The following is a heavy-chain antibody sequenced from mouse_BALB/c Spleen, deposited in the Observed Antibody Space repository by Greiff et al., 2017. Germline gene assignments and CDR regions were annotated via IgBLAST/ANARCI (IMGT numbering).Heavy chain of an antibody. CDR1: GYTFTNYW. CDR2: IYPGGGYT. CDR3: ARSSMSTTFYYFDY. D-gene: IGHD2-4*01. J-gene: IGHJ2*01. V-gene: IGHV1-63*02. Sequence: QVQLKQSGAELVRPGTSVKISCKASGYTFTNYWLGWVKQRPGPGLEWIGDIYPGGGYTNYNEKFKGKATLTADTSSSPAYMQLSSLTSEDSAVYFCARSSMSTTFYYFDYWGQGTTLTVSA.